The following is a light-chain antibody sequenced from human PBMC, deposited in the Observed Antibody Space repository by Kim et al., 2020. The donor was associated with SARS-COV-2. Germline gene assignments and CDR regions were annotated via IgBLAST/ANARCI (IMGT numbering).Light chain of an antibody. V-gene: IGLV1-47*01. Sequence: QSVLTQPPSASGAPGQRVTISCSGGGSNIGSNYVFWYQHLPGTAPKLLIYADDQRPSGVLDRFSGSKSGTSASLAISGLRSEDEADYYCAAWDDSLSGWVFGGGTQLTVL. J-gene: IGLJ3*02. CDR2: ADD. CDR1: GSNIGSNY. CDR3: AAWDDSLSGWV.